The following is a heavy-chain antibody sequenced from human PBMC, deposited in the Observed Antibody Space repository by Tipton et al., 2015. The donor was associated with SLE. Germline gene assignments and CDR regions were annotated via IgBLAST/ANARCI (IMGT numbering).Heavy chain of an antibody. J-gene: IGHJ3*01. D-gene: IGHD3-16*01. CDR1: GFTFSSYG. Sequence: SLRLSCAASGFTFSSYGMHWVRQAPGKGLEWVALIWYDGSYKYYADSVKGRFTISRDNAKNSLFLQMNSLRAEDTAVYYCARDQYVWGSLDVFDLWGQGTMVTVSS. V-gene: IGHV3-33*08. CDR3: ARDQYVWGSLDVFDL. CDR2: IWYDGSYK.